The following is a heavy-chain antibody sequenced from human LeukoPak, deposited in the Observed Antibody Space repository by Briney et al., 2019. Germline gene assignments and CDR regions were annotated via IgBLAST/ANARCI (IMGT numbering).Heavy chain of an antibody. V-gene: IGHV3-23*01. CDR2: ITGSGGST. Sequence: PGGSLRLSCAASGFTFSSYSMNWVRQAPGKGLEWVSAITGSGGSTYYADSVKGRFTISRDNSKNTLYLQMNSLRAEDTAVYYCAKDKGSRGTDYWGQGTLVTVSS. CDR1: GFTFSSYS. J-gene: IGHJ4*02. CDR3: AKDKGSRGTDY.